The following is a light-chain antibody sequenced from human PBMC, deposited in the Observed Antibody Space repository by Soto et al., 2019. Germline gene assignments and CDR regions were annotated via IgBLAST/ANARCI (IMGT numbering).Light chain of an antibody. CDR3: ATWDDSAGVV. Sequence: QPVLTQPPSASGTPGQRVTISCSGSSSNVGSSFVYWYQQLPGTAPKLLIYNNDQRPSGVPDRFSGSKSRTSASLAISGLRSEDDGDYYCATWDDSAGVVFGGGTKLTVL. CDR2: NND. V-gene: IGLV1-47*01. J-gene: IGLJ2*01. CDR1: SSNVGSSF.